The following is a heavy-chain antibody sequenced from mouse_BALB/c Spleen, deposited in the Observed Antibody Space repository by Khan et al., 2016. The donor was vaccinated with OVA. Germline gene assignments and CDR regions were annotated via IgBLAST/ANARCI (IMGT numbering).Heavy chain of an antibody. J-gene: IGHJ4*01. CDR2: INTYTGEP. V-gene: IGHV9-3-1*01. CDR3: ARVGYNGTMDY. D-gene: IGHD2-14*01. CDR1: GYTFTNYG. Sequence: QIQLVQSGPELKKPGETVKISCKASGYTFTNYGMNWVKQAPGKGLKRMGWINTYTGEPTYADDFKGRFAFSLETSASTAHLQINNLKNEDTATYFCARVGYNGTMDYWGQGTSVTVSS.